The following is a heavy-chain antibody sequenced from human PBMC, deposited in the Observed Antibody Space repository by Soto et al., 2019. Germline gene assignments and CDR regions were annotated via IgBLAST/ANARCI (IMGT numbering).Heavy chain of an antibody. D-gene: IGHD3-10*01. CDR3: AEIEYINYFSFDP. J-gene: IGHJ5*02. Sequence: EVQLVESGGGLVKPGGSLRLSCAASGFTFSSYSMNWVRLAPGKGLEWVSSISSSGTYIYHADSVKGRFTISRDNAKNSLYLQMNRLRAEDTALYFCAEIEYINYFSFDPWGQGTLVTVSS. CDR1: GFTFSSYS. CDR2: ISSSGTYI. V-gene: IGHV3-21*02.